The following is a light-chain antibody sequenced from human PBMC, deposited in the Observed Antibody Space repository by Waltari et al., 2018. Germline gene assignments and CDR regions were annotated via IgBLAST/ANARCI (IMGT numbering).Light chain of an antibody. Sequence: DIHTTLSSTTLSASVGHRVTITCRHSQSISSLLAWYQQKPEEAPNLLVDKASILESGVPSRFGGSGSGTEFTLTISRLQPDDFATYYCQQDSSYWTFGQGTKVEIK. J-gene: IGKJ1*01. CDR3: QQDSSYWT. V-gene: IGKV1-5*03. CDR1: QSISSL. CDR2: KAS.